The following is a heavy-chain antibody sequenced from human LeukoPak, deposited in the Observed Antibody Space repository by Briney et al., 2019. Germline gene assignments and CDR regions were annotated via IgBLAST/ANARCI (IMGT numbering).Heavy chain of an antibody. V-gene: IGHV1-24*01. CDR3: ARDRGAIDGYNYDFDY. CDR2: FDPEDGET. Sequence: ASVKVSCKVSGYTLTELSMHWVRQAPGKGLEWMGGFDPEDGETIYAQKFQGRVTMTEDTSTDTAYMELSSLRSDDTAVYYCARDRGAIDGYNYDFDYWGQGPLVTVSS. CDR1: GYTLTELS. D-gene: IGHD5-24*01. J-gene: IGHJ4*02.